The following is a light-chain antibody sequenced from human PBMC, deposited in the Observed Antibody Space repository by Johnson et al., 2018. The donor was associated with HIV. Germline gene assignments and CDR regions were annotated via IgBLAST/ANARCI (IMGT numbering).Light chain of an antibody. J-gene: IGLJ1*01. CDR3: AAWDDSLNGFYV. V-gene: IGLV1-44*01. Sequence: QSVLTQPPSASGTPGQRVTISCSGTSSNIGSNTVNWYQQFPGTAPKLLIYRNNQRPSGVPDRFSGSKSGTSASLAIIGLQAEDEAEYYCAAWDDSLNGFYVFGSGTKVTVL. CDR2: RNN. CDR1: SSNIGSNT.